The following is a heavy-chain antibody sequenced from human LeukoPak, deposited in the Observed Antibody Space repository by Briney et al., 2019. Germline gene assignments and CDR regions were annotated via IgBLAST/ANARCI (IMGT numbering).Heavy chain of an antibody. Sequence: SVKVSCKASGYTFGAYYMYWVRQAPGQGLEWMGGINPIFGTANYAQKFQGRVTITADESTSTAYMELSSLRSEDTAVYYCATWEWELLRNWFDPWGQGTLVTVSS. D-gene: IGHD1-26*01. CDR1: GYTFGAYY. V-gene: IGHV1-69*13. CDR3: ATWEWELLRNWFDP. J-gene: IGHJ5*02. CDR2: INPIFGTA.